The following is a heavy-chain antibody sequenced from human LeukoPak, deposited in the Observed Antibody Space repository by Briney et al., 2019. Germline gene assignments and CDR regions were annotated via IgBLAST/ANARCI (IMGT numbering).Heavy chain of an antibody. V-gene: IGHV5-51*01. CDR1: GYSFTNYW. CDR3: ARQDLPSRREPHWYFDF. D-gene: IGHD1-26*01. Sequence: RGESLKISCKGSGYSFTNYWIGWVRQMPGKGLEWMGIIYPADSDTRYSPSFQDQVTISADKSISTAYLQWSGLKASDTAMYYCARQDLPSRREPHWYFDFWGRGTLVTVSS. CDR2: IYPADSDT. J-gene: IGHJ2*01.